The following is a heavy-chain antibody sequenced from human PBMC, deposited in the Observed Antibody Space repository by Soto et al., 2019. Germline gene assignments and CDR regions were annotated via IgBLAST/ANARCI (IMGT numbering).Heavy chain of an antibody. CDR1: GYSFTSYW. Sequence: PGESLKISCKGSGYSFTSYWISWVRQMPGKGLEWMGRIDPSDSYTNYSPSFQGHVTISADKSISTAYLQWSSLKASDTAMYYCATSRDGYNYYYYGMDVWGQGTTVTVYS. D-gene: IGHD5-12*01. J-gene: IGHJ6*02. V-gene: IGHV5-10-1*01. CDR2: IDPSDSYT. CDR3: ATSRDGYNYYYYGMDV.